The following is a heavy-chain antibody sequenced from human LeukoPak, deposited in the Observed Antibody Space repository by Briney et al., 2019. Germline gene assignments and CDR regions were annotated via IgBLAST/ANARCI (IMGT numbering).Heavy chain of an antibody. CDR3: ASRPRSGYDWMDY. J-gene: IGHJ4*02. D-gene: IGHD5-12*01. Sequence: SGGSLRLSCAASGFTFSSYSMNWVRQAPGKGLEWVSYISSSSSTIYYADSVKGRFTISRDNAKNSLYLQMNSLRAEDTAVYYCASRPRSGYDWMDYWGQGTLVTVSS. CDR1: GFTFSSYS. CDR2: ISSSSSTI. V-gene: IGHV3-48*01.